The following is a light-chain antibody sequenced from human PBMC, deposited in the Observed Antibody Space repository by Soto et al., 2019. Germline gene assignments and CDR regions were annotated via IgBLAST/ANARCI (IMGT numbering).Light chain of an antibody. CDR1: QGIGSW. J-gene: IGKJ1*01. Sequence: DIQMTQSPSSVSASVGDRVTITCRAGQGIGSWLAWYQQKPGKAPKLLIYAASSLQSGVASRFSGSLSGTDFTLTISSLQPEDFATYYCQQATSFPWTFGRGTKVEIK. CDR3: QQATSFPWT. V-gene: IGKV1-12*01. CDR2: AAS.